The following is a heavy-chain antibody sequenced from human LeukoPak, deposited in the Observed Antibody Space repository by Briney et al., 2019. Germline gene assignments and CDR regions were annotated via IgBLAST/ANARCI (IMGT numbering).Heavy chain of an antibody. CDR2: ISAYNGNT. J-gene: IGHJ4*02. V-gene: IGHV1-18*01. CDR3: ARDRTYSSSWEDY. D-gene: IGHD6-13*01. Sequence: ASVKVSCKASGYTFTSYGISWVRQAPGQGLEWMGWISAYNGNTNYAQKLQGRVTMTTDTSTSTAYVELRSLRSDDTAVYYCARDRTYSSSWEDYWGQGTLVTVSS. CDR1: GYTFTSYG.